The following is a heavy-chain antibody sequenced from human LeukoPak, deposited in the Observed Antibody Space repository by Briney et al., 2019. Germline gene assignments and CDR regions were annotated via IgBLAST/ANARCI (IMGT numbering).Heavy chain of an antibody. J-gene: IGHJ4*02. CDR2: ISSSSSYI. V-gene: IGHV3-21*01. D-gene: IGHD3-10*01. Sequence: GGSLRLSCAASGFTLSSHGMNWVRQAPGKGLEWVSSISSSSSYIYYADSVKGRFTISRGNAKNSLYLQMNSLRAEDTAVYYCARAGFGEAFDYWGQGTLVTVSS. CDR3: ARAGFGEAFDY. CDR1: GFTLSSHG.